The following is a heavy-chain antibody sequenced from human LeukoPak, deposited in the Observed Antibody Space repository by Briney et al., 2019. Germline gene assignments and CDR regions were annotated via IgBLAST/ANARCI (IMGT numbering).Heavy chain of an antibody. Sequence: SETLSLTCAVYGGSFSGYYWSWIRQPPRKGLEWIGEINHSGSTNYNPSLKSRVTISVDTSKNQFSLKLSSVTAADTAVYYCARGRGYCSGGSCYSAAGYFDYWGQGTLVTVSS. D-gene: IGHD2-15*01. CDR3: ARGRGYCSGGSCYSAAGYFDY. V-gene: IGHV4-34*01. CDR2: INHSGST. J-gene: IGHJ4*02. CDR1: GGSFSGYY.